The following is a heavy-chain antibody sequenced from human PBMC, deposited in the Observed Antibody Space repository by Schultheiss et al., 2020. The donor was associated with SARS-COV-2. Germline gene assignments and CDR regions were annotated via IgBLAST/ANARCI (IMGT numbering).Heavy chain of an antibody. V-gene: IGHV4-59*01. D-gene: IGHD1-26*01. Sequence: SQTLSLTCTVSGGSISSYYCSWIRQPPGKGLEWIGYIYYSGSTNYNPSLKSRVTISVDTSKNQFSLKLSSVTAADTAVYYCAREDGWARYSGSYRHYYYGMDVWGQGTTVTVSS. CDR2: IYYSGST. J-gene: IGHJ6*02. CDR3: AREDGWARYSGSYRHYYYGMDV. CDR1: GGSISSYY.